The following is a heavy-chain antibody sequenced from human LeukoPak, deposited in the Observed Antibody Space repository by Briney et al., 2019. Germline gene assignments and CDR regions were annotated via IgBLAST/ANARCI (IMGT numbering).Heavy chain of an antibody. CDR3: ARPLSVTFGGVIDPWFDP. Sequence: SETLSLTCTVSGGCISSSSYYWGWIRQPPGKGLEWIGSIYYSGSTYYNPSLKSRVTISVDTSKNQFSLKLSSVTAADTAVYYCARPLSVTFGGVIDPWFDPWGQGTLVTVSS. V-gene: IGHV4-39*01. CDR2: IYYSGST. D-gene: IGHD3-16*02. J-gene: IGHJ5*02. CDR1: GGCISSSSYY.